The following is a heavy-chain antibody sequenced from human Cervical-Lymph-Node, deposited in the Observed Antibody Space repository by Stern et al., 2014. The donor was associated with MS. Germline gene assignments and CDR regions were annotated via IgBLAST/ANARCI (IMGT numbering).Heavy chain of an antibody. CDR1: GVTLTNYA. V-gene: IGHV3-30-3*01. Sequence: HVQLVQSGGGVVQPGRSLRLSCEASGVTLTNYALHWVRQAPGKGLEWVAFVSYDGSNKYYADSAKGRFTISRDNSKNTVFLQMDSLRPEDTALYFCARAGTNGWYGSSYFDYWGQGTLVTVSS. CDR2: VSYDGSNK. CDR3: ARAGTNGWYGSSYFDY. D-gene: IGHD6-19*01. J-gene: IGHJ4*02.